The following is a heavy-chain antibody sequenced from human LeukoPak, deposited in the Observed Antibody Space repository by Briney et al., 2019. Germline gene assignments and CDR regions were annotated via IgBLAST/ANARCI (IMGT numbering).Heavy chain of an antibody. D-gene: IGHD4-17*01. CDR2: ISSSSSYI. CDR3: ARFYGDYVIDY. V-gene: IGHV3-21*01. CDR1: GFTFSSYS. Sequence: GGSLRLSCAASGFTFSSYSMNWVRQAPGKGLEWVSPISSSSSYIYYADSVKGRFAISGDNAKNSLYLQMNSLRAEDTAVYYCARFYGDYVIDYWGQGTLVTVSS. J-gene: IGHJ4*02.